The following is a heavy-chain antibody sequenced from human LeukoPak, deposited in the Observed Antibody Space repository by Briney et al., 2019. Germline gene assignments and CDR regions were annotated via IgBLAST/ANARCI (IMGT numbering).Heavy chain of an antibody. V-gene: IGHV4-39*07. CDR2: IYYSGST. CDR3: ARVLVATGGFDY. D-gene: IGHD5-12*01. Sequence: SETLSLTCTVSGGSISSSSYYWGWIRQPPGKGLEWIGSIYYSGSTYYNPSLKSRVTISVDTSKNQFSPKLSSVTAADTAVYYCARVLVATGGFDYWGQGTLVTVSS. CDR1: GGSISSSSYY. J-gene: IGHJ4*02.